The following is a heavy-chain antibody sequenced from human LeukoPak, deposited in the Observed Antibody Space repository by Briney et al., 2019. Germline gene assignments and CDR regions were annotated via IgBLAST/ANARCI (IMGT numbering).Heavy chain of an antibody. CDR1: GFTTTSYA. Sequence: QSGGSLRLSCAASGFTTTSYAMSWVRQAPGKGLEWVSVISGSGGSTYSADSVKGRFTISRDNSKNTLFLQMNSLRAEDTAVYYCAKGGAAMVNYYFDYWGQGTLVTVSS. D-gene: IGHD5-18*01. CDR3: AKGGAAMVNYYFDY. J-gene: IGHJ4*02. CDR2: ISGSGGST. V-gene: IGHV3-23*01.